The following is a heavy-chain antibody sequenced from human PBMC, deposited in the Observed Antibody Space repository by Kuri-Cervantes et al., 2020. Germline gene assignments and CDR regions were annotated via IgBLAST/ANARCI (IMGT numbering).Heavy chain of an antibody. CDR2: ISGSGGST. CDR1: GFTFSSYA. Sequence: GGSLRLSCAASGFTFSSYAMSWVRQAPGKGLEWVSAISGSGGSTYYADPVKGRFTISRDNSKNTLYLQMNSLRAEDTAVYYCAKDRTMLRDMDVWGQGTTVTVSS. V-gene: IGHV3-23*01. D-gene: IGHD3-10*01. J-gene: IGHJ6*02. CDR3: AKDRTMLRDMDV.